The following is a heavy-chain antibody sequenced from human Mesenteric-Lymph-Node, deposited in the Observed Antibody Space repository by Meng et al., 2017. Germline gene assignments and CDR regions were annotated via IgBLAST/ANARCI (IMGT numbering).Heavy chain of an antibody. D-gene: IGHD2/OR15-2a*01. CDR1: GFMFNSHW. Sequence: GESLKISCAASGFMFNSHWMSWVRQAPGKGLEWVANIQRDGSGKYYVDSVMGRFSISRDDAKNSLYLQMDSLRAEDTAVYYCVREARESNGMDVWGQGTTVTVSS. V-gene: IGHV3-7*01. CDR3: VREARESNGMDV. J-gene: IGHJ6*02. CDR2: IQRDGSGK.